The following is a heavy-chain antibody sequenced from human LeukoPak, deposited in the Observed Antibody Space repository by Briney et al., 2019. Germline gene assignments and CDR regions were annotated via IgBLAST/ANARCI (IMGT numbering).Heavy chain of an antibody. Sequence: GGSLRLSCAASRFTFSSYGMAWVRQAPGKGLEWVSAISARGDNTYYADSVKGRFTISRDNSKNTLYLQMNSLGAEDTAVYYCAKEKGFMNPFDYWGPGTLVTVSS. CDR1: RFTFSSYG. J-gene: IGHJ4*02. CDR2: ISARGDNT. V-gene: IGHV3-23*01. CDR3: AKEKGFMNPFDY.